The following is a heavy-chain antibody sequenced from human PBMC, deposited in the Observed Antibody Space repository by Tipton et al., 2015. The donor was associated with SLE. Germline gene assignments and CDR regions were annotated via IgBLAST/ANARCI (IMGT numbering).Heavy chain of an antibody. Sequence: SLRLSCAASGFTFSSYGMSWVRQATGKGLEWVSVIYSGGSTFYADSVKGRFTISRDNSKNTLYLQMNSLRAEDTAVYHCAKDSALTTPLYYFGRAGWGQGTTVTVSS. V-gene: IGHV3-23*03. CDR3: AKDSALTTPLYYFGRAG. CDR2: IYSGGST. D-gene: IGHD1-1*01. J-gene: IGHJ6*02. CDR1: GFTFSSYG.